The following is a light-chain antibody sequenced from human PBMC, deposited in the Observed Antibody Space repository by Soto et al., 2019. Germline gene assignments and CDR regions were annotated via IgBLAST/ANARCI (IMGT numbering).Light chain of an antibody. Sequence: DIVRTKTPASLAVSLGERATINCKSSQSVLFSSNSKNYLAWYQQKPRQPPKLLIYWASTRESGVPDRFSGSGSGTDFTLTISSLQAEDVAVYYCQQYYSALLTFGGGTKVDI. CDR2: WAS. V-gene: IGKV4-1*01. J-gene: IGKJ4*01. CDR3: QQYYSALLT. CDR1: QSVLFSSNSKNY.